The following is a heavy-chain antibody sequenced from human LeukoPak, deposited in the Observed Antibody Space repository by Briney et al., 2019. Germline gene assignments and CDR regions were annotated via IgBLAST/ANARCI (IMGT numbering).Heavy chain of an antibody. CDR1: GFTFSTYG. V-gene: IGHV3-33*01. J-gene: IGHJ4*02. CDR3: ARDKWEARSKRSVY. D-gene: IGHD1-26*01. CDR2: MWHDGSKE. Sequence: GGSLRLSCAGSGFTFSTYGIHWVRQAPGKGLEGVGDMWHDGSKEYYADSVKGRFTISRDNSNNTVHLQMNTLRAEDTGGYYFARDKWEARSKRSVYWGQGTLVTVSS.